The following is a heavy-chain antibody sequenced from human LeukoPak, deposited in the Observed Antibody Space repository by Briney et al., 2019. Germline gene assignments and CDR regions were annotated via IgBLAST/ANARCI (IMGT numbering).Heavy chain of an antibody. V-gene: IGHV3-48*01. CDR2: ISSSSSTI. Sequence: GSLRLSCAASGFTFSSYSMNWVRQAPGKGLEWVSYISSSSSTIYYADSVKGRFTISRDNAKKSLYLQMNSLRAEDTAVYYCAREGYSPYWGQGTLVTVSS. J-gene: IGHJ4*02. CDR3: AREGYSPY. D-gene: IGHD2-2*02. CDR1: GFTFSSYS.